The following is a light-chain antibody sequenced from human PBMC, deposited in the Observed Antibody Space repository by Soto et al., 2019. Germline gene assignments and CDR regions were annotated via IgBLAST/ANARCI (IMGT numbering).Light chain of an antibody. CDR2: GAS. J-gene: IGKJ2*01. Sequence: IVLTQSPGTLSLSPGDRATLSCRASQSVSSSDLAWYQQKPGQAPRLLIYGASTRATGIPDRFSGSGSATDFSLTISRLEPDDFAVYYCQQYGGAPLYTFGQGTKLEVK. CDR3: QQYGGAPLYT. V-gene: IGKV3-20*01. CDR1: QSVSSSD.